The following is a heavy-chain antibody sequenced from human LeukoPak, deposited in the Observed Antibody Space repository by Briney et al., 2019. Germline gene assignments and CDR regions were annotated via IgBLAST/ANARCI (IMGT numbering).Heavy chain of an antibody. D-gene: IGHD1-7*01. V-gene: IGHV4-34*01. J-gene: IGHJ5*02. CDR1: GGSFSGYY. CDR3: ARGSRSRKNYWFDP. Sequence: KSSETLSLTCAVYGGSFSGYYWSWIRQPPGKGLEWIGEINHSGSTNYNPSLKSRVTISVDTSKNQFSLKLSSVTAADTAVYYCARGSRSRKNYWFDPWGQGTLVTVSS. CDR2: INHSGST.